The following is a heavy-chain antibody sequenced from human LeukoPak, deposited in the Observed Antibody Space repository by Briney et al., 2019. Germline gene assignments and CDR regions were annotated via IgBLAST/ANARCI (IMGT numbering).Heavy chain of an antibody. CDR1: GFTFSVSA. V-gene: IGHV3-30*04. Sequence: GGSLRLSCAASGFTFSVSAMHWVRQAPGKGLEWVAVVWYDGISKYYADSVKGRFTISRDNSKNTLYLQMNSLRAEDTAVYYSARESGSSGYAGYFDFRGQGTLVTVSS. D-gene: IGHD3-22*01. J-gene: IGHJ4*02. CDR2: VWYDGISK. CDR3: ARESGSSGYAGYFDF.